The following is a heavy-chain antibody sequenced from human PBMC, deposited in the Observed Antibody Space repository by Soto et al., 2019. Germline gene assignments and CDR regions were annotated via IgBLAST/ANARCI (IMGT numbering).Heavy chain of an antibody. CDR3: ARNRDRFGDYYYYYGMDV. D-gene: IGHD3-16*01. Sequence: ASVKVSCKASGGTFSIYAISLVRQAPGQGLEWMGGIIPIFGTANYAQKFQGRVTITADESTSTAYMELSSLRSEDTAVYYCARNRDRFGDYYYYYGMDVWGQGTTVTVSS. V-gene: IGHV1-69*13. CDR2: IIPIFGTA. J-gene: IGHJ6*02. CDR1: GGTFSIYA.